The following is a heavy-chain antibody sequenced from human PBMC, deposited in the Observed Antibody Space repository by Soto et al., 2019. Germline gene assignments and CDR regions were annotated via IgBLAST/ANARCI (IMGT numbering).Heavy chain of an antibody. CDR3: ARAEEHYDILTGYYPERELGY. CDR2: IYYSGST. V-gene: IGHV4-30-4*01. CDR1: GGSISSGDYY. J-gene: IGHJ4*02. D-gene: IGHD3-9*01. Sequence: SETLSLTCTVSGGSISSGDYYWSWIRQPPGKGLEWIGYIYYSGSTYYNPSLKSRVTISVDTSKNQFSLKLSSVTAADTAVYYCARAEEHYDILTGYYPERELGYWGQGTLVTVSS.